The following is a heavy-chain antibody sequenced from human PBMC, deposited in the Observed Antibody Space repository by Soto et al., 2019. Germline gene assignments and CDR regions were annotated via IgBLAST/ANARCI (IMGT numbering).Heavy chain of an antibody. Sequence: SGPTLVNPTQTLTLTCTLSGFSLKTYGMRVSWVRQPPGKALEWLARIDWDDEKFYSTSLKTRLSISKGTSDNQVVLTMTNMDPIDTATYYCARSPLIAVVTAFDFWGQGVLVTVSS. CDR1: GFSLKTYGMR. CDR2: IDWDDEK. V-gene: IGHV2-70*04. CDR3: ARSPLIAVVTAFDF. D-gene: IGHD2-15*01. J-gene: IGHJ4*02.